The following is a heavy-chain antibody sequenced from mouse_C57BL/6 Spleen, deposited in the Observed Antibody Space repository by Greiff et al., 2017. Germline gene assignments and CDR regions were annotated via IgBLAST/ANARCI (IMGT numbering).Heavy chain of an antibody. V-gene: IGHV1-15*01. CDR1: GYTFTDYD. D-gene: IGHD2-4*01. CDR2: IDPETGGT. J-gene: IGHJ2*01. CDR3: TPIYYDYDLYYFDY. Sequence: QVQLQQSGAALVRPGASVTLSCKASGYTFTDYDMHWVRQTPVHGLEWIGAIDPETGGTAYNQKLKGKAILTADKSSSPAYMELRSLTSEDSAVYYCTPIYYDYDLYYFDYWGQGTTLTVSS.